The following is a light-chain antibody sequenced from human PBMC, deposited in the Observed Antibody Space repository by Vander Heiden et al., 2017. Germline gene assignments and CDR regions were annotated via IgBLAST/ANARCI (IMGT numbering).Light chain of an antibody. V-gene: IGLV4-69*01. Sequence: QLVLPQSPSASAPLGASVKLTCTLSSGHSSYAIAWHQQQPEKGPRYLMRINGDGSHSKGDGIPDRFSGSGSGAERYLTISSLQSEDEADYYCQTWGTGMIFGGGTKLTVL. CDR2: INGDGSH. CDR1: SGHSSYA. J-gene: IGLJ2*01. CDR3: QTWGTGMI.